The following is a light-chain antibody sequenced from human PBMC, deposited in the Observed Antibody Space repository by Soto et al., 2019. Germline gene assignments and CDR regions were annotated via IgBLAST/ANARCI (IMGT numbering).Light chain of an antibody. CDR1: SSDIGRYNY. V-gene: IGLV2-14*01. CDR3: SSYAGTTAWV. J-gene: IGLJ3*02. Sequence: QSVLTQPASVSGSPGQSITISCTGTSSDIGRYNYVSWYQQHPGKAPILLISEVSNRPSGVSYRFSGSKSGNTASLTISGLQAEDEADYFCSSYAGTTAWVFGGGTKVTVL. CDR2: EVS.